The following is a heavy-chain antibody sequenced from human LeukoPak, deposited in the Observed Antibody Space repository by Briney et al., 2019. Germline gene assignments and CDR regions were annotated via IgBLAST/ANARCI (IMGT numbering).Heavy chain of an antibody. CDR1: GYPFTAYY. J-gene: IGHJ1*01. D-gene: IGHD4-11*01. V-gene: IGHV1-2*02. CDR2: INLNSGGT. Sequence: ASVKVSCKASGYPFTAYYMHWVRQAPGQGLEWMGWINLNSGGTKYVQKFQGRVTMTRDTSISTAYMDLSRLRSDDTALYYCAGGVGFRGDYRLQHWGQGTLVTVSS. CDR3: AGGVGFRGDYRLQH.